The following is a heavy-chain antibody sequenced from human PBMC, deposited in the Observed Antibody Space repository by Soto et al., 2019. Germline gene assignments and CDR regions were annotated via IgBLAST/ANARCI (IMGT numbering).Heavy chain of an antibody. CDR3: VNGKDNWNYYFDY. D-gene: IGHD1-7*01. Sequence: GGSLRLSCSASGFTFRSYAMHWVRQAPGKGLEYVSAISSNGGSTYYADSVKGRFTISRDNSKNTLYLQMSSLRAEDTAVYYCVNGKDNWNYYFDYWGQGTLVTVSS. V-gene: IGHV3-64D*06. J-gene: IGHJ4*02. CDR2: ISSNGGST. CDR1: GFTFRSYA.